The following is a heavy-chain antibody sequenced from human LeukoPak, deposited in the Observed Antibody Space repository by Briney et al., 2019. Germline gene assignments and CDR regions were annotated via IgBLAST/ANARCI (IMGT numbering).Heavy chain of an antibody. CDR1: GYTLTELS. CDR3: ATSSKPPVLRFLEWLMARGAFDI. V-gene: IGHV1-24*01. CDR2: FDPEDGET. J-gene: IGHJ3*02. Sequence: ASVKVSCKVSGYTLTELSMHWVRQAPGKGLEWMGGFDPEDGETIYARKFQGRVTMTEDTSTDTAYMELSSLRSEDTAVYYCATSSKPPVLRFLEWLMARGAFDIWGQGTMVTVSS. D-gene: IGHD3-3*01.